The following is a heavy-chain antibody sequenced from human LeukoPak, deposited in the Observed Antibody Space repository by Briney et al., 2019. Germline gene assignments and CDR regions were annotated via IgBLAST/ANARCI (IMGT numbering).Heavy chain of an antibody. CDR2: IRGGGANP. J-gene: IGHJ3*02. CDR1: GFTFSIFA. D-gene: IGHD5-18*01. Sequence: GGSLRLSCAASGFTFSIFAMNWVRQAPGKGLEWVSSIRGGGANPHYADSVKGRFTISRDNSKNTLYMEMNSLRAEDTAVYYCAKISYTYGNDAYDIWGQGTMVTVSS. V-gene: IGHV3-23*01. CDR3: AKISYTYGNDAYDI.